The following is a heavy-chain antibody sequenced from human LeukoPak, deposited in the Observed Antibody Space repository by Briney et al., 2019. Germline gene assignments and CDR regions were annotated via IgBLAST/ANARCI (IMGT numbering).Heavy chain of an antibody. CDR2: IKQDGSEK. CDR3: ARTLAAAGPADAFDI. Sequence: GGSLRLSCAASGFTFSSYWMSWVRQAPGKGLEWVANIKQDGSEKYYVDSVKGLFTISRDNAKNSLYLQMNSLRAEDTAVYYCARTLAAAGPADAFDIWGQGTMVTVSS. J-gene: IGHJ3*02. D-gene: IGHD6-13*01. V-gene: IGHV3-7*01. CDR1: GFTFSSYW.